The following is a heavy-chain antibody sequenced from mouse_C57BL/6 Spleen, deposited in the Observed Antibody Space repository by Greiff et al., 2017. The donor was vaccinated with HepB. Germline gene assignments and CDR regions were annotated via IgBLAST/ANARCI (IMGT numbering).Heavy chain of an antibody. CDR3: ARSYSNYAGGAMDY. CDR2: IYPGGGYT. J-gene: IGHJ4*01. CDR1: GYTFTNYW. V-gene: IGHV1-63*01. Sequence: VQLQQSGAELVRPRTSVKMSCKASGYTFTNYWIGWAKQRPGHGLEWIGDIYPGGGYTNNNEKFKGKATLTADKSSSTAYMQFSSLKSEDSAIYYCARSYSNYAGGAMDYWGQGTSVTVSS. D-gene: IGHD2-5*01.